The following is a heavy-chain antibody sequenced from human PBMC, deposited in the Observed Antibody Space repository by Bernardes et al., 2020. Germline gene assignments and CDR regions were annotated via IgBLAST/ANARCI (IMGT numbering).Heavy chain of an antibody. V-gene: IGHV1-18*01. CDR2: ISAYNGNT. CDR1: GYTFTSYV. J-gene: IGHJ5*02. CDR3: ARVGDSSGYYPAPLDWFDP. D-gene: IGHD3-22*01. Sequence: ASVKVSCKASGYTFTSYVISWVRQAPGQGLEWMGWISAYNGNTNYAQKLQGRVTMTTDTSTSTAYMELRSLRSDDTAVYYCARVGDSSGYYPAPLDWFDPWGQGTLVTVSS.